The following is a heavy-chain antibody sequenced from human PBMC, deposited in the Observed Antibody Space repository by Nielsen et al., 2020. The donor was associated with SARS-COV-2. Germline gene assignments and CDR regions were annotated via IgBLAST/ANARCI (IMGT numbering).Heavy chain of an antibody. J-gene: IGHJ3*01. CDR2: INFDGTGT. D-gene: IGHD1-26*01. CDR1: GFTFTAYW. Sequence: GGFLRLSCTASGFTFTAYWMHWVRQAPGKGLTWVSHINFDGTGTSYADSVKGRFTISRDNAKNTVYLQMNSLRAEDTAVYYCARDGVVGSTNTFDVWGQGTVVTVSS. CDR3: ARDGVVGSTNTFDV. V-gene: IGHV3-74*01.